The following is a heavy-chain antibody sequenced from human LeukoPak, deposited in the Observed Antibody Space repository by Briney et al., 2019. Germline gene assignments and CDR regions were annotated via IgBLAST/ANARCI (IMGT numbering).Heavy chain of an antibody. CDR2: IYYSKNT. CDR3: VSPRGFSYGYFDY. CDR1: GGSISSSSAY. Sequence: SETLSLTCTVSGGSISSSSAYRGWIRQPPGKGLEWIGSIYYSKNTYYNPSLKSRVTISADTSKNQFSLTLGSVSATDTAVYYCVSPRGFSYGYFDYWGQGTLVTVSS. J-gene: IGHJ4*02. D-gene: IGHD5-18*01. V-gene: IGHV4-39*01.